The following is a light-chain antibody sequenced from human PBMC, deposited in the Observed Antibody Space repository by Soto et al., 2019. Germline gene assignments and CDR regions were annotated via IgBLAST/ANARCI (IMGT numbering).Light chain of an antibody. J-gene: IGLJ1*01. CDR2: DVS. CDR1: ISDVGGYNS. V-gene: IGLV2-14*03. CDR3: CSFTSSSTPGYV. Sequence: QSALAQPASVSGSPGQSIAISCAGTISDVGGYNSVSWYQQHPGKAPKLMIYDVSNRPSGVSNRFSGSKSVNTASLTISGLQAEDEADYYCCSFTSSSTPGYVFRTGTRSPS.